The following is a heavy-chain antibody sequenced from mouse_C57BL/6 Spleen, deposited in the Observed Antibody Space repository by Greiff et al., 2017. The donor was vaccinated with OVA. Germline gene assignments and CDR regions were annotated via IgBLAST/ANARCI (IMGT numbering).Heavy chain of an antibody. J-gene: IGHJ4*01. D-gene: IGHD2-1*01. CDR3: ASYYLAMDY. CDR1: GYSFTGYY. Sequence: EVQLQQSGPELVKPGASVKISCKASGYSFTGYYMNWVKQSPEKSLEWIGEINPSTGGTTYNQKFKAKATLTVDKSSSTAYMQLKSLTSEDSAVYYCASYYLAMDYWGQGTSVTVSS. CDR2: INPSTGGT. V-gene: IGHV1-42*01.